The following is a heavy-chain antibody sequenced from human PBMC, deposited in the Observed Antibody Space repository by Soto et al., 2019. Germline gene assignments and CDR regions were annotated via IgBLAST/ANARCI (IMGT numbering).Heavy chain of an antibody. CDR1: KFSFNNYW. CDR3: VREPWGFSGTWYDY. CDR2: INHDGSKT. D-gene: IGHD6-13*01. V-gene: IGHV3-74*01. J-gene: IGHJ4*02. Sequence: XGSLRLSCAAAKFSFNNYWMHWVRQVPGKGPAWVSRINHDGSKTEYADSVKGRFTISRDNTKNTLYLQMNSLRVEDTAMYYCVREPWGFSGTWYDYWGQGTLVTVSS.